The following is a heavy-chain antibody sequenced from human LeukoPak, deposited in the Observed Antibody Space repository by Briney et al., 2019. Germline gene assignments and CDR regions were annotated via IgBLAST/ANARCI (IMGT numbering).Heavy chain of an antibody. CDR2: IESDGGRT. CDR1: GFTFSIYY. CDR3: ARDHPAISYGPNSFDY. Sequence: PGGSLRLSCAASGFTFSIYYMHWVRQAPGKGLVWVSHIESDGGRTTYADSVKGRFTISRDNAKNSLYLQMNSLRAEDTAVYYCARDHPAISYGPNSFDYWGQGTLVTVSS. D-gene: IGHD5-18*01. J-gene: IGHJ4*02. V-gene: IGHV3-74*01.